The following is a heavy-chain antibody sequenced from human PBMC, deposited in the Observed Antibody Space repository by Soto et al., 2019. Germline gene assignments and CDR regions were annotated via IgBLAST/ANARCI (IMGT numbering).Heavy chain of an antibody. V-gene: IGHV1-69*01. CDR3: ARRGLQEFREDCFDP. CDR1: SNS. D-gene: IGHD4-4*01. J-gene: IGHJ5*02. CDR2: IIPIFGTA. Sequence: SNSLWSLRQATQQGLEWMGGIIPIFGTANYAQKFQGRVTITADESTSTAYLELSSLRSEDTAVYYFARRGLQEFREDCFDPWGQGTLGTGSS.